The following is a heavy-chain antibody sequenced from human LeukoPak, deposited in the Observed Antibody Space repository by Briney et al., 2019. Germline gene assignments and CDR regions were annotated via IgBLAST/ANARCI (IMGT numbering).Heavy chain of an antibody. CDR3: ARAHPPLLVGRLGEFDY. V-gene: IGHV1-18*01. Sequence: ASVKVSCKASGYTFTSYGISWVRQAPGQGLEWMGWISAYNGNTNYAQKLQGRVTMTTDTSTSTAYMELRSLRSDDTAVYYCARAHPPLLVGRLGEFDYWGQGTLVTVSS. D-gene: IGHD3-16*01. J-gene: IGHJ4*02. CDR2: ISAYNGNT. CDR1: GYTFTSYG.